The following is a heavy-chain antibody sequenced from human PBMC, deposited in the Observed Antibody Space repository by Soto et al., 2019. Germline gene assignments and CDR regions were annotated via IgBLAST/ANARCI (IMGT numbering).Heavy chain of an antibody. D-gene: IGHD5-12*01. CDR1: GYTFTSYY. V-gene: IGHV1-46*01. CDR3: ARGDIVAIFGMDV. Sequence: ASVKVSCKASGYTFTSYYMHWVRQAPGQGLEWMGIINPSGGSTTYAQKFQGRVTMTRDTSTSTVYMELSSLRSEGTAVYYCARGDIVAIFGMDVWGQGTTVTVSS. J-gene: IGHJ6*02. CDR2: INPSGGST.